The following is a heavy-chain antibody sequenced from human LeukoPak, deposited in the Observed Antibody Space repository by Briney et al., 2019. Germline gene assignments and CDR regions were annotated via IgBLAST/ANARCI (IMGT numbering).Heavy chain of an antibody. CDR1: GFTFSSYA. Sequence: GGSLRLFCAASGFTFSSYAMHWVRQAPGKGLEWVAVISYDGSNKYYADSVKGRFTISRDNSKNTLYLQMNSLRAEDTAVYYCARAPLREALDYWGQGTLVTVSS. J-gene: IGHJ4*02. CDR3: ARAPLREALDY. CDR2: ISYDGSNK. V-gene: IGHV3-30*04.